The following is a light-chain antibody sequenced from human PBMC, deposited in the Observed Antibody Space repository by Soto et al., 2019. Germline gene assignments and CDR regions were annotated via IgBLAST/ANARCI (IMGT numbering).Light chain of an antibody. V-gene: IGKV3-15*01. CDR3: QQYYDYPPLI. J-gene: IGKJ4*01. Sequence: EIVMTQSPATLSVSPGERATLSCRASRNINRKLAWYQQKPGQAPRLLISVAYTRATGIPARFSGSGSGTEFTLTISSLQSEDFAVYYCQQYYDYPPLIFGGGTKVEIK. CDR1: RNINRK. CDR2: VAY.